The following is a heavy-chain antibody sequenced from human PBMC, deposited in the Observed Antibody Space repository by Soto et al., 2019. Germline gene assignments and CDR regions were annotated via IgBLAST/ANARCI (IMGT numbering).Heavy chain of an antibody. D-gene: IGHD6-19*01. Sequence: LRLSCAASGFTFSSYGMHWVRQAPGKGLEWVAVIWYDGSNKYYADSVKGRFTISRDNSKNTLYLQMNSLRAEDTAVYYCARDGAVAGASPFYYYYGMDVWGQGTTVTVSS. J-gene: IGHJ6*02. CDR1: GFTFSSYG. V-gene: IGHV3-33*01. CDR3: ARDGAVAGASPFYYYYGMDV. CDR2: IWYDGSNK.